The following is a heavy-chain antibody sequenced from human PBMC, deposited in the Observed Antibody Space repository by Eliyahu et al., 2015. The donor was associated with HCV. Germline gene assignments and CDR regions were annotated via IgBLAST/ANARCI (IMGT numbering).Heavy chain of an antibody. V-gene: IGHV3-21*01. Sequence: EVQLVESGGGPVTPGGSLRLXXAASGXXFRSYVMNWVRQAPGKGLEWVASISSTSGYMYYADSMKGRFTISRDNDRNSLYLQMNSLTTDDAGVYYCARQQWLVGAFDYWGQGTLVTVPS. CDR3: ARQQWLVGAFDY. D-gene: IGHD6-19*01. CDR1: GXXFRSYV. J-gene: IGHJ4*02. CDR2: ISSTSGYM.